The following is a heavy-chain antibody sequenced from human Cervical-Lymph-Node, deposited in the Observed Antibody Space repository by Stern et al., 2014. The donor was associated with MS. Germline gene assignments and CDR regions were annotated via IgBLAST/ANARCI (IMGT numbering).Heavy chain of an antibody. V-gene: IGHV1-18*01. CDR2: ISVYNGGT. CDR1: GYTFTSDG. D-gene: IGHD1-14*01. CDR3: ARKNPSDV. Sequence: VQLVQSGGEVKKPGASVKVSCKAAGYTFTSDGISWVRQAPGQGLEWLGWISVYNGGTVYAEKVQDRVTMTADTSTSTAYMELRSLTSDDTAVYYCARKNPSDVWGQGTMVIVSS. J-gene: IGHJ3*01.